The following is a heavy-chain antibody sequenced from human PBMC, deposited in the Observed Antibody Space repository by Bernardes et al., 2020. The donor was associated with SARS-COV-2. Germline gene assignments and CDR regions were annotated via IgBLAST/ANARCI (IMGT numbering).Heavy chain of an antibody. J-gene: IGHJ4*02. V-gene: IGHV3-23*01. CDR3: AKDSKPDGAWNFDY. Sequence: GEPLCLSCAASGFTFGISAMAWFRLAPGKGPECVSGIIGSAEFLFYADSVKGRFTISRDNSNNILYLQMNSLRAEDTAIYFCAKDSKPDGAWNFDYWGQGSRVTVSS. CDR1: GFTFGISA. D-gene: IGHD2-21*01. CDR2: IIGSAEFL.